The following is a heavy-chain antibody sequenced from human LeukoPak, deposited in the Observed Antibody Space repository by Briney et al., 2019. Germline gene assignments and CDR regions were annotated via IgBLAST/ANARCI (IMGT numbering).Heavy chain of an antibody. Sequence: GGSLRLSCAASGFTVSSNYMSWVRQAPGKGLEWVSYISSSSSTIYYADSVKGRFTISRDNAKNSLYLQMNSLRAEDTAVYYCAGTEWLLDYWGQGTLVTVSS. D-gene: IGHD3-3*01. J-gene: IGHJ4*02. CDR2: ISSSSSTI. CDR3: AGTEWLLDY. CDR1: GFTVSSNY. V-gene: IGHV3-48*01.